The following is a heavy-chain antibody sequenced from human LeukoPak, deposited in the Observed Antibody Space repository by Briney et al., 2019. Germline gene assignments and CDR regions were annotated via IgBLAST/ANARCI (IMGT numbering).Heavy chain of an antibody. CDR1: GFTFSSYA. D-gene: IGHD1-1*01. CDR3: AKSGGRNDFNY. V-gene: IGHV3-23*01. Sequence: GGSLRLSCAASGFTFSSYAMSWVRQAPGKGLEWVSAISGSGGSTYYADSVKGRFTISRDNSKNTLFLQMNSLRTEDTGVYYCAKSGGRNDFNYWGQGTLVTVSS. CDR2: ISGSGGST. J-gene: IGHJ4*02.